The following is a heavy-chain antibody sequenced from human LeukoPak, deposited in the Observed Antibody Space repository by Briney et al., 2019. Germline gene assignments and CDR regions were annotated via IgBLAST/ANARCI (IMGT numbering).Heavy chain of an antibody. J-gene: IGHJ5*02. CDR3: ARDSSGWLNWFDP. V-gene: IGHV1-69*05. D-gene: IGHD6-19*01. Sequence: WASVKVSCKASGGTFSSYAISWVRQAPGQGLEWMGGIIPIFGTANYAQKFQGRVTITTDESTSTAYMELSSLRSEDTAVYYCARDSSGWLNWFDPWGQGTLVTVSS. CDR1: GGTFSSYA. CDR2: IIPIFGTA.